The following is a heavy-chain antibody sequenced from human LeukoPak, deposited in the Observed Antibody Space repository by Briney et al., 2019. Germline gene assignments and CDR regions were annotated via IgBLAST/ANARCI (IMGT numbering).Heavy chain of an antibody. CDR3: ARVSGYCSSTSCYASEYFQH. Sequence: PGGSLRLSCAASGFTFSSYSMNWVRQAPGRGLEWVANIKQDGSEKYYVDSVKGRFTISRDNAKNSLYLQMNSLRAEDTAVYSCARVSGYCSSTSCYASEYFQHWGQGTLVTVSS. D-gene: IGHD2-2*01. CDR2: IKQDGSEK. CDR1: GFTFSSYS. J-gene: IGHJ1*01. V-gene: IGHV3-7*01.